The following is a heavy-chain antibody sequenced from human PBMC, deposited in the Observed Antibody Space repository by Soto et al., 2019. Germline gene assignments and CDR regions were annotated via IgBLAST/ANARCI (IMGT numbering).Heavy chain of an antibody. Sequence: QVQLVQSGAEVKKPGSSVKVSCKASGGTFSSYAITWVRQAPEEGLEWMGGIIPMLGTANYAQRFQGRVTISADESTSTGYMELISLRSEDTAVYYCATSRSYSSSWYGRYFDYCGQGTLVTVSS. V-gene: IGHV1-69*01. J-gene: IGHJ4*02. D-gene: IGHD6-13*01. CDR3: ATSRSYSSSWYGRYFDY. CDR1: GGTFSSYA. CDR2: IIPMLGTA.